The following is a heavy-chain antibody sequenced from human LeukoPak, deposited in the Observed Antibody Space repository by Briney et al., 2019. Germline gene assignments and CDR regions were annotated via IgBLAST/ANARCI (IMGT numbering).Heavy chain of an antibody. V-gene: IGHV1-2*02. J-gene: IGHJ4*02. CDR3: AKEIDRTILPFDY. D-gene: IGHD1-26*01. CDR1: GYTFTGYY. CDR2: INPNSGGT. Sequence: ASVKVSCKASGYTFTGYYIHWVRQAPGQGLEWMGWINPNSGGTNYAQKFQGRVTMTRDTSISTAYMELSRLRSDDTAVYYCAKEIDRTILPFDYWGQGTLVTVSS.